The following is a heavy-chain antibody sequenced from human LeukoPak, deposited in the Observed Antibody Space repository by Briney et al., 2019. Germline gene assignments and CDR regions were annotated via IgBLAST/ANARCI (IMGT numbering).Heavy chain of an antibody. J-gene: IGHJ4*02. CDR1: GFTFSSYW. V-gene: IGHV3-74*01. CDR2: INSDGSST. CDR3: ARVGGYCSSTSCYRYFDY. D-gene: IGHD2-2*02. Sequence: PGGSLRLSCAASGFTFSSYWMHWVRQAPGKGLVWVSRINSDGSSTSHADSVKGRFTISRDNAKNTLYLQMNSLRAEDTAVYYCARVGGYCSSTSCYRYFDYWGQGTLVTVSS.